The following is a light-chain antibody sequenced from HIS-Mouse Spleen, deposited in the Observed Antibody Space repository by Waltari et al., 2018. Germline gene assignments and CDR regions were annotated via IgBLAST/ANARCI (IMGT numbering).Light chain of an antibody. CDR2: EES. CDR3: YSTDSSGNHRV. CDR1: ALTRKY. V-gene: IGLV3-10*01. Sequence: SYELTQPPSVSVSPGHTARITCPGDALTRKYAYWYQQKSGQAPVLVIYEESKRPSGIPERFSGSSSGTMATLTISGAQVEDEADYYCYSTDSSGNHRVFGGGTKLTVL. J-gene: IGLJ2*01.